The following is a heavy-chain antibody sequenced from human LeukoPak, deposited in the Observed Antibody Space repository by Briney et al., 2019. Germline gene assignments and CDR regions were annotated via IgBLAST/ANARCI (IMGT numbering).Heavy chain of an antibody. V-gene: IGHV1-2*02. CDR3: ARSSPVVVAATIDY. J-gene: IGHJ4*02. CDR1: GYTFTGYY. D-gene: IGHD2-15*01. CDR2: INPNSGGT. Sequence: ASVKVSCKASGYTFTGYYMHWVRQAPGQGLEWMGSINPNSGGTNYAQKFQGRVTMTRDTSISTAYMELSRLRSDDTAVYYCARSSPVVVAATIDYWGQGTLVTVSS.